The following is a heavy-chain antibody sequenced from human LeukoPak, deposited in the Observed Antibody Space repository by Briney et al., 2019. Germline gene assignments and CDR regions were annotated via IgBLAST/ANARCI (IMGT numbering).Heavy chain of an antibody. J-gene: IGHJ4*02. CDR1: GGSISSYY. V-gene: IGHV4-59*01. CDR3: ARVGYYYDSSGYFPASLDY. D-gene: IGHD3-22*01. Sequence: SETLSLTCTVSGGSISSYYWSWIRQPPGKGLEWIGYIYYSGSTNYNPSLKSRVTISVDTSKNQFSLKLSPVTAADTAVYYCARVGYYYDSSGYFPASLDYWGQGTLVTVSS. CDR2: IYYSGST.